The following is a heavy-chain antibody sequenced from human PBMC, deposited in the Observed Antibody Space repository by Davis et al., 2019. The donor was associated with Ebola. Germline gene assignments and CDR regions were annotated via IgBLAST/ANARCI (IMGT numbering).Heavy chain of an antibody. D-gene: IGHD2-2*01. CDR1: GYTFTGYY. CDR2: INPNSGGT. CDR3: ARGGVVVPAAILSYNWFDP. J-gene: IGHJ5*02. V-gene: IGHV1-2*02. Sequence: ASVKVSCKASGYTFTGYYMHWVRQAPGQGLEWMGWINPNSGGTNYAQKFQGKVTMTRDTSISTAYMELSRLRSDDTAVYYCARGGVVVPAAILSYNWFDPWGQGTLVTVSS.